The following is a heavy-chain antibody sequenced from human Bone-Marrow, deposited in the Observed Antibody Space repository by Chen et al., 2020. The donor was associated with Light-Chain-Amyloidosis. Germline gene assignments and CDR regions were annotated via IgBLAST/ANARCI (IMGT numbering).Heavy chain of an antibody. Sequence: QVQLVQSGAEVKKPGASVKVPCKASGYTFTNYDVNWLRQAPGQGPEWMAWMNPNSGNTGYAQKFQGRVTLTRDTSISTAYMELSSLTSEDTAVYYCARCNIMVRGALERYFDLWGRGTLVTVSS. CDR2: MNPNSGNT. CDR1: GYTFTNYD. CDR3: ARCNIMVRGALERYFDL. V-gene: IGHV1-8*01. J-gene: IGHJ2*01. D-gene: IGHD3-10*01.